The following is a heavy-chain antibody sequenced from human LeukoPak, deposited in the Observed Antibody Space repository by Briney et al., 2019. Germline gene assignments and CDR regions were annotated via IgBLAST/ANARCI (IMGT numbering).Heavy chain of an antibody. CDR2: INHSGST. CDR1: GGSFSGYY. Sequence: SETLSLTCAVYGGSFSGYYWSWIRQPPGKGLEWIGEINHSGSTNYNPSLKSRATISVDTSKNQFSLKLSSVTATDTALYYCARSSDGYHPLDYWGQGTLVTVSS. J-gene: IGHJ4*02. V-gene: IGHV4-34*01. D-gene: IGHD5-24*01. CDR3: ARSSDGYHPLDY.